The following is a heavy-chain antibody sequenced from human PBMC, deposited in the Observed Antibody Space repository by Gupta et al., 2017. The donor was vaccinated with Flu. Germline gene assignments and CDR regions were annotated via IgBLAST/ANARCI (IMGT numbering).Heavy chain of an antibody. CDR2: IRKKSLGGTA. CDR1: GFIFGDFA. Sequence: EVQLVESGGGLIQPGRSLRLSCAASGFIFGDFAMSWFRQAPGKGLEWVGFIRKKSLGGTADYAASVKGRFIISIDDSKIIAYLQMNNLKTEDSAVYYCARAVLSNGPYYFDYWGQGTLVTVSS. CDR3: ARAVLSNGPYYFDY. V-gene: IGHV3-49*03. J-gene: IGHJ4*02.